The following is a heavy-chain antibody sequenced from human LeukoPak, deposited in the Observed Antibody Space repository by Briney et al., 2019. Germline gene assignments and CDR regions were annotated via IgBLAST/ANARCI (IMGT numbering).Heavy chain of an antibody. CDR3: AGAGPRYCSGGICYSDH. Sequence: ASVKVSCKASGYTFTGYYMHWVRQAPGQGLEWMGWISAHNDNTKYAQKLQGRVTMTTETSTNTAYMELRSLTSDDTAVYYCAGAGPRYCSGGICYSDHWGQGTLVTVSS. D-gene: IGHD2-15*01. V-gene: IGHV1-18*04. J-gene: IGHJ4*02. CDR1: GYTFTGYY. CDR2: ISAHNDNT.